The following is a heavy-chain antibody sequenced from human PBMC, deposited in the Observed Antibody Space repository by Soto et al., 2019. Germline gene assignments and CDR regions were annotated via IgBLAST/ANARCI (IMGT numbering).Heavy chain of an antibody. CDR2: INPSGGST. CDR1: GYTFTSYY. J-gene: IGHJ5*02. CDR3: ARAAHDAYSPSAP. D-gene: IGHD2-21*01. V-gene: IGHV1-46*03. Sequence: ASVRVSCKASGYTFTSYYMDGVRQAPGQGLEWMGIINPSGGSTSYAQKFQGRVTMTRDTSTSTVYMELSSLRSEDTAVYYCARAAHDAYSPSAPWGQGTLVTVSS.